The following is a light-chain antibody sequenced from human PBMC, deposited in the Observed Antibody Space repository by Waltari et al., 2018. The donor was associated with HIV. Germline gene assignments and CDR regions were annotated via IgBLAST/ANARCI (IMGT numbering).Light chain of an antibody. V-gene: IGLV3-19*01. CDR2: GKN. CDR3: NSRDSTGNHLVV. CDR1: SFRTYC. J-gene: IGLJ2*01. Sequence: SSGVAQDPAVSVALGQTVTITCRGASFRTYCATWYQQKPGQSPVLIFYGKNSRPAGIPDRCSGSTSGNTAFLTITGAQAEDEAAYYCNSRDSTGNHLVVFGGGTKLTVL.